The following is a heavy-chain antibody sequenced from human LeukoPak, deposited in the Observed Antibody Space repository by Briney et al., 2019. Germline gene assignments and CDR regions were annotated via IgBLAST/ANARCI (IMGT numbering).Heavy chain of an antibody. CDR2: IKSKTDSGTT. J-gene: IGHJ4*02. CDR1: GFTFRNAW. D-gene: IGHD1-26*01. V-gene: IGHV3-15*01. CDR3: TTAGGSFILADY. Sequence: PGGSLRLSCAASGFTFRNAWMRWVRQAPGKGREWVGSIKSKTDSGTTDYAAPVKGRFTISRDDSKNTRDLQMSTLKTEDTAVYYCTTAGGSFILADYWGQGTLVTVSS.